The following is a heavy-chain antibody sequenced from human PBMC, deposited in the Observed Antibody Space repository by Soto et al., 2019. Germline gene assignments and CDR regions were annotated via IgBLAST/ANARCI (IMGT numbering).Heavy chain of an antibody. CDR1: GFTFSSYA. D-gene: IGHD6-6*01. Sequence: EVQLLESGGGLVQPGGSLRLSCAASGFTFSSYAMSWVRQAPGKGLEWVSAISGSGGSTYYADSVKGRFTISRDNSKNTLYLQMNSLRAEDTAVYYCARILAARGFLDYWGQGTLVTVSS. V-gene: IGHV3-23*01. J-gene: IGHJ4*02. CDR2: ISGSGGST. CDR3: ARILAARGFLDY.